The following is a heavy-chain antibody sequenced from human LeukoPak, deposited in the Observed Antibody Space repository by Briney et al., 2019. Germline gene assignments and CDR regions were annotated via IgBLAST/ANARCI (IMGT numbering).Heavy chain of an antibody. CDR3: AREVGRGVGATNY. V-gene: IGHV4-39*07. CDR2: IYYSGST. D-gene: IGHD1-26*01. J-gene: IGHJ4*02. CDR1: GGSISSSSYY. Sequence: SETLSLTCTVSGGSISSSSYYWGWIRQPPGRGLEWIGSIYYSGSTYYNPSLKSRVTISVDTSKNQFSLKLSSVTAADTAVYYCAREVGRGVGATNYWGQGTLVTVSS.